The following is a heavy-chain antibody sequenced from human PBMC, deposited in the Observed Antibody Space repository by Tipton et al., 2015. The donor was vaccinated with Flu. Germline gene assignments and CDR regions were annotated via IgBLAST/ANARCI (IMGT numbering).Heavy chain of an antibody. CDR3: ARTVVVPAANSYFDY. J-gene: IGHJ4*02. CDR2: INHSGST. D-gene: IGHD2-2*01. V-gene: IGHV4-34*01. Sequence: TLSLTCAVYGGSFSGYYWSWIRQPPGKGLEWIGEINHSGSTNYNPSLKSRVTISVDTSKNQFSLKLSSVTAADTAVYYCARTVVVPAANSYFDYWGQGTLVTVSS. CDR1: GGSFSGYY.